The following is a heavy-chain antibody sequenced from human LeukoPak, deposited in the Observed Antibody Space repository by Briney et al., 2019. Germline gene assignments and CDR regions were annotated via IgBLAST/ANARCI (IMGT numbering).Heavy chain of an antibody. V-gene: IGHV5-51*01. J-gene: IGHJ4*02. Sequence: GESLKISCKGSGYSFTSYWIGWVRQMPGKGLEWIGIIYPGDSDTRYSPSFQGQVTISADKSISTAYLQWSSLKASDTAMYYCARADVLRFLEWLSDTYYFDYWGQGTLVTVSS. CDR3: ARADVLRFLEWLSDTYYFDY. CDR2: IYPGDSDT. CDR1: GYSFTSYW. D-gene: IGHD3-3*01.